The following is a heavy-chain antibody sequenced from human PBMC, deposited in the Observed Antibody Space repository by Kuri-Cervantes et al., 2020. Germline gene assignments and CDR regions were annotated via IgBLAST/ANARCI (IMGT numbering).Heavy chain of an antibody. Sequence: LSLTCAASGSTFSSYGMHWVRQAPGKGLEWVAVISYDGSNKYYADSVKGRFTISRDNSKNTLYLQMNSLRAEDTAVYYCVKDRKDYSNYVAEYFQHWGQGTLVTVSS. CDR1: GSTFSSYG. V-gene: IGHV3-30*18. D-gene: IGHD4-11*01. CDR2: ISYDGSNK. CDR3: VKDRKDYSNYVAEYFQH. J-gene: IGHJ1*01.